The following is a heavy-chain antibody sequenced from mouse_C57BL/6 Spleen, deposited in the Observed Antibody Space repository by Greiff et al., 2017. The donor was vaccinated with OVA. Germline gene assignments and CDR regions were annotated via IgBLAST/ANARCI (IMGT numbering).Heavy chain of an antibody. CDR2: IDPSDSYT. CDR3: ASGRGTYYFDY. D-gene: IGHD2-14*01. Sequence: VQLQQPGAELVKPGASVKLSCKASGYTFTSYWMQWVKQRPGQGLEWIGEIDPSDSYTNYNQKFKGKATLTVDTSSSTAYMQLSSLTSEDSAVYYCASGRGTYYFDYWGQGTTLTVSS. CDR1: GYTFTSYW. V-gene: IGHV1-50*01. J-gene: IGHJ2*01.